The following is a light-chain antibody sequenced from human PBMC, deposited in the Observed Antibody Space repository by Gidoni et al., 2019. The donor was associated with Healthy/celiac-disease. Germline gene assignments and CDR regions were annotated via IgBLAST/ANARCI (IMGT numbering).Light chain of an antibody. CDR3: QHYNNWRFGLT. V-gene: IGKV3-15*01. CDR2: VSA. Sequence: IVMTQSPATLSVSPGERATLSCRASQSVSSNLAWYQQKPGQAPGLLIYVSATRAIGIPARSSFSGSGTEFALTISSRQLEDFEVYYCQHYNNWRFGLTFGGGTKVEIK. J-gene: IGKJ4*01. CDR1: QSVSSN.